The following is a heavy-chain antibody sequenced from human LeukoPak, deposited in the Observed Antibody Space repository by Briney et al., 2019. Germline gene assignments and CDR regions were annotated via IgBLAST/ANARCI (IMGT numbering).Heavy chain of an antibody. CDR2: ISWNGYST. D-gene: IGHD1-26*01. J-gene: IGHJ4*02. CDR1: GFTFRTYN. Sequence: GGSLRLSCAASGFTFRTYNMNWVRQAPGKGLEWVSLISWNGYSTSYGDSVKGRFTISRDNNKDSLYLQMNSLRTEDTASYYCARDSSGSLDYWGQGTLVTVSS. CDR3: ARDSSGSLDY. V-gene: IGHV3-43*01.